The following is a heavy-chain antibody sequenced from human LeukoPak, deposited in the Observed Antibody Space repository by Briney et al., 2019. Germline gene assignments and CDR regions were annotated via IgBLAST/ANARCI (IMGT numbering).Heavy chain of an antibody. D-gene: IGHD3-22*01. CDR1: GYTFTSYA. J-gene: IGHJ4*02. V-gene: IGHV1-3*01. CDR3: ARPRYYDSSGYFDY. Sequence: RASVKVSCKASGYTFTSYAMHWVRQAPGQRLEWMGWINAGNGNTKYSQKFQGRVTITADESTSTAYMELSSLRSEDTAVYYCARPRYYDSSGYFDYWGQGTLVTVSS. CDR2: INAGNGNT.